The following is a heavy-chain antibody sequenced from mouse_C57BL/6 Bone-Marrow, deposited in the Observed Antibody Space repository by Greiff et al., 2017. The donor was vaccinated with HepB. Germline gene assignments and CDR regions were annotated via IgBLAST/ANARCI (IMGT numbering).Heavy chain of an antibody. CDR1: GYTFTSYW. Sequence: QVQLKQPGAELVKPGASVKLSCKASGYTFTSYWMHWVKQRPGQGLEWIGMIHPNSGSTNYNEKFKSKATLTVDKSSSTAYMQLSSLTSEDSAVYYCARPPYYGSFDYWGQGTTLTVSS. V-gene: IGHV1-64*01. J-gene: IGHJ2*01. CDR2: IHPNSGST. D-gene: IGHD1-1*01. CDR3: ARPPYYGSFDY.